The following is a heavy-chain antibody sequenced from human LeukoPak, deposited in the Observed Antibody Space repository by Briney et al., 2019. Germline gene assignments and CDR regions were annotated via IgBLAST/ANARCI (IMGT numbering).Heavy chain of an antibody. Sequence: SETLSLTCTVSGASISSYYWTWIRQPAGKGLEWIGRIYTSGSTNYNPSLKSRVAMSVDTSKNQFSLKLSSVTAADTAVYYCARGRCSSTSCYTEYYYYYMDVWGKGTTVTVSS. CDR3: ARGRCSSTSCYTEYYYYYMDV. J-gene: IGHJ6*03. D-gene: IGHD2-2*02. CDR1: GASISSYY. V-gene: IGHV4-4*07. CDR2: IYTSGST.